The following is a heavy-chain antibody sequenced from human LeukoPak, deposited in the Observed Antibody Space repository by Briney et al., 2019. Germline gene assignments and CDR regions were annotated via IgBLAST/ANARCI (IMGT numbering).Heavy chain of an antibody. D-gene: IGHD3-3*01. J-gene: IGHJ3*02. Sequence: GGSLRLSCAASGFSFSSCWMHWVRQAPGKGLVWVSRINSDGSTTNYADSVRGRFTISRDNAKNTLYLQMNSLGAEDTALYYCASVVGGYYPPVEGFDIWGQGTMVTVSS. V-gene: IGHV3-74*01. CDR3: ASVVGGYYPPVEGFDI. CDR2: INSDGSTT. CDR1: GFSFSSCW.